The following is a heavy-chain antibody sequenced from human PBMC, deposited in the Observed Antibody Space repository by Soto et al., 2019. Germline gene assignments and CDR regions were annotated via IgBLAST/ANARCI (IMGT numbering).Heavy chain of an antibody. D-gene: IGHD3-10*01. V-gene: IGHV4-59*12. CDR3: ARGLWERVRGVIGMDV. Sequence: SETLSLTCTVSGGSISSYYWSWIRQPPGKGLEWIGYINRSGSTNYNPSLKSRVTTSVDTSKNQFSLKLSSVTAADTAVYYCARGLWERVRGVIGMDVWGQGTTVTVSS. CDR1: GGSISSYY. CDR2: INRSGST. J-gene: IGHJ6*02.